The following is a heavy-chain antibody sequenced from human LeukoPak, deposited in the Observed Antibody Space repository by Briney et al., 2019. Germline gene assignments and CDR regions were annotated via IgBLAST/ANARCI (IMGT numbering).Heavy chain of an antibody. CDR2: IYYSGST. Sequence: SETLSLTCTVSGGSISSYYWSWIRQPPGKGLEWIGYIYYSGSTNYNPSLKSRVTISVDTSKNQFSLKLSSVTAADTAVYYCARRRSIVVVTKYYFDYWGQGTLVTVSS. D-gene: IGHD3-22*01. CDR1: GGSISSYY. V-gene: IGHV4-59*12. J-gene: IGHJ4*02. CDR3: ARRRSIVVVTKYYFDY.